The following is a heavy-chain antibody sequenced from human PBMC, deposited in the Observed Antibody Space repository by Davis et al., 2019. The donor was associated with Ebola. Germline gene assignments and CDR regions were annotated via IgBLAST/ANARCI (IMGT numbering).Heavy chain of an antibody. D-gene: IGHD2-15*01. J-gene: IGHJ4*02. CDR3: ARVLSYCSGGSCPGGSDH. CDR2: INTDGSRT. CDR1: GFTFSRYW. Sequence: LSLTCAASGFTFSRYWIHWVRQAPGKGLVWVSRINTDGSRTRDADSVKGRFTISRDNAKNTLYLQMNSLRAEDTAVYYCARVLSYCSGGSCPGGSDHWGQGTLVTVSS. V-gene: IGHV3-74*01.